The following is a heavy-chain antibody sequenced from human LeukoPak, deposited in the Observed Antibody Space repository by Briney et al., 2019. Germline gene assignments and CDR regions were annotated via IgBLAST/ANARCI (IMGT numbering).Heavy chain of an antibody. Sequence: SETLSLTCTVSGGSISSSSYYWGWIRQPPGKGLEWIGEINHSGSTNYNPSLKSRVTISVDTSKNQFSLKLSSVTAADTAVYYCARGRRTMVRGALPFDYWGQGTLVTVSS. CDR1: GGSISSSSYY. CDR3: ARGRRTMVRGALPFDY. J-gene: IGHJ4*02. CDR2: INHSGST. V-gene: IGHV4-39*07. D-gene: IGHD3-10*01.